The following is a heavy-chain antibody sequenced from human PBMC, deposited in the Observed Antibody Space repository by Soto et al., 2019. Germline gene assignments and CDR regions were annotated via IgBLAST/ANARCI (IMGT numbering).Heavy chain of an antibody. V-gene: IGHV1-3*01. D-gene: IGHD3-10*01. CDR1: GYTLSIYP. Sequence: QVQPVQSGAEVKKPGASVKVSCTTAGYTLSIYPIHWVRQTPGQRLEWMGWINAGNGNTKYSQKFQGRVNITRDTPATTVYMDQSSLRSEDTSVYYCARSRGASGTYSLRGFDSWGQGTLVTVSS. J-gene: IGHJ4*02. CDR2: INAGNGNT. CDR3: ARSRGASGTYSLRGFDS.